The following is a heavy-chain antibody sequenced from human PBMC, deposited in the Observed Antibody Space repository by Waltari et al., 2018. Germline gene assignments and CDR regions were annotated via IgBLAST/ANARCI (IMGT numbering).Heavy chain of an antibody. CDR1: GGTFSTNA. Sequence: QVQLVQYGAEMKKPGSSWHVSCKASGGTFSTNAVSWVRQAPGQGLEWMGGIIPIVGVATYAQKCQDRVTSVADESTSTVYMEVRSLTSEDTAMYYCARVWGSMTTVTTLDHWGQGTLVSVSS. V-gene: IGHV1-69*12. CDR3: ARVWGSMTTVTTLDH. CDR2: IIPIVGVA. D-gene: IGHD4-17*01. J-gene: IGHJ4*02.